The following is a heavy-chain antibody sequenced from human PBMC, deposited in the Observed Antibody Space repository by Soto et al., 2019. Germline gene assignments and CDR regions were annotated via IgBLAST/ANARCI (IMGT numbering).Heavy chain of an antibody. CDR3: ARDGGVYDYSPFDY. Sequence: QVQLVQSGAEVKKPGSSVKVSCKASGGTFSSYAISWVRQAPGQGLEWMGGIIPIFSTADYAPKFQVRGTITADDSTSAGYMELSSLRSEATAVYYCARDGGVYDYSPFDYWGQGTLVTVSS. CDR2: IIPIFSTA. V-gene: IGHV1-69*12. CDR1: GGTFSSYA. J-gene: IGHJ4*02. D-gene: IGHD4-4*01.